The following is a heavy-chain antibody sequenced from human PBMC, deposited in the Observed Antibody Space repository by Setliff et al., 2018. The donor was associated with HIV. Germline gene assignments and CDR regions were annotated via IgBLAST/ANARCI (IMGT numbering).Heavy chain of an antibody. J-gene: IGHJ4*02. V-gene: IGHV3-74*01. CDR3: VRDGGSGTPFDY. D-gene: IGHD2-15*01. Sequence: GGSLRLSCAGSGFTFRSYWLHWVRQVPGKGLVWVSRITTAGGSSDGSITGYADSVKGRFSISRDNARNTVYLQMNNLRVEDTAVYYCVRDGGSGTPFDYWGRGTLVTVSS. CDR2: ITTAGGSSDGSIT. CDR1: GFTFRSYW.